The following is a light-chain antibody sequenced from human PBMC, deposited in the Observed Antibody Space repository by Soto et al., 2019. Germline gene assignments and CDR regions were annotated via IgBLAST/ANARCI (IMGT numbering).Light chain of an antibody. J-gene: IGKJ5*01. V-gene: IGKV3-20*01. CDR2: GAS. CDR3: QQYVTSAIT. CDR1: QSVSSRV. Sequence: EIVLTRSPGTVSLSPVERATLSCRASQSVSSRVAWYQQKPGQAPVLLISGASSRATGIPDRFSGSGSGTDFTLTISRLEPEDFALYYCQQYVTSAITFGQGTRLEIK.